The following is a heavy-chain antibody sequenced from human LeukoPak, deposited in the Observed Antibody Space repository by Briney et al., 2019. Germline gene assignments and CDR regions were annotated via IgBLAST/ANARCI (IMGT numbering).Heavy chain of an antibody. D-gene: IGHD3-10*01. CDR1: GGSISSGSYY. CDR3: ARGDYYGSGSYYIGY. CDR2: IYYSGST. Sequence: SETLSLTCTVSGGSISSGSYYWSWIRQPPGKGLEWIGYIYYSGSTNYNPSLKSRVTISVDTSKNQFSLKLSSVTAADTAVYYCARGDYYGSGSYYIGYWGQGTLVTVSS. V-gene: IGHV4-61*01. J-gene: IGHJ4*02.